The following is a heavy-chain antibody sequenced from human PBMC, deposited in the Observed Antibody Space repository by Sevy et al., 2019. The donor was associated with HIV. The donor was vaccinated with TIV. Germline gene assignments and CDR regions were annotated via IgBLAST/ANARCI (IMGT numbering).Heavy chain of an antibody. CDR1: GFTLKSYW. Sequence: GGSLRLSCEASGFTLKSYWMNWVRQAPGKGLEWVANINQDGSVKYYADSVKGRFTISRDDTRNLLSLEMNSVRAGDTALYYCVRAIAADASFWGQRTLVTVSS. CDR2: INQDGSVK. CDR3: VRAIAADASF. J-gene: IGHJ4*02. V-gene: IGHV3-7*01. D-gene: IGHD6-13*01.